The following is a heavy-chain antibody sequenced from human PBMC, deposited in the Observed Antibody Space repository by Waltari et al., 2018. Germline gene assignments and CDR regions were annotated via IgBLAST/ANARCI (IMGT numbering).Heavy chain of an antibody. Sequence: EGQLVESGGGLVKPGGSLRLSCAASGFTVTSTYMNWVRQAPGKGLEWVSTIYSSATTCSADSVKGRFTISRDNSKNLLFLQMDDLRVNDTAVYYCARGGQIVRPRPLDLWGPGTLVTVSS. D-gene: IGHD6-6*01. V-gene: IGHV3-66*01. J-gene: IGHJ3*01. CDR3: ARGGQIVRPRPLDL. CDR1: GFTVTSTY. CDR2: IYSSATT.